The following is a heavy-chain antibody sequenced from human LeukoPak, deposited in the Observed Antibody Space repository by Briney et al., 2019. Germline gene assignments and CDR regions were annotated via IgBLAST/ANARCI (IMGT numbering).Heavy chain of an antibody. D-gene: IGHD3-3*01. V-gene: IGHV1-8*01. Sequence: GASVKVSCKASGYTFTSYDINWVRQATGQGLEWMGWMNPNSGNTGYAQKFQGRVTMTRNTSISTAYMELSSLRSEDMAVYYCARVISSGYYIVLFPSDAFDIWGQGTMVTVSS. J-gene: IGHJ3*02. CDR1: GYTFTSYD. CDR2: MNPNSGNT. CDR3: ARVISSGYYIVLFPSDAFDI.